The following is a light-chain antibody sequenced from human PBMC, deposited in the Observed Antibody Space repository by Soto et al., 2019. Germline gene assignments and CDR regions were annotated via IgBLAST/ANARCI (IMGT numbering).Light chain of an antibody. CDR1: SSDVGSYDY. V-gene: IGLV2-8*01. CDR2: EVS. Sequence: QPVLTQPPSASGSPGQSVTISCTGTSSDVGSYDYVSWYQQHPGKAPKLMIYEVSKRPSGVPDRFSGSKSGNTASLTVSGLQAEDEADYYCISYAGSSNVFGTGTKLTVL. J-gene: IGLJ1*01. CDR3: ISYAGSSNV.